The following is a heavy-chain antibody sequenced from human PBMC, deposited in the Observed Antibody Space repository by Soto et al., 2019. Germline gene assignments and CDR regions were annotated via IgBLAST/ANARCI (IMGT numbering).Heavy chain of an antibody. CDR1: GYTFTSYA. Sequence: ASVKVSCKASGYTFTSYAMHWVRQAPGQRLEWMGWINAGNGNTKYSQKFQGRVTITRDTSASTAYMELSSLRSEDTAVYYRAFDKWSLDGYNNAFDIWGQGTMVTVSS. D-gene: IGHD5-12*01. J-gene: IGHJ3*02. CDR2: INAGNGNT. CDR3: AFDKWSLDGYNNAFDI. V-gene: IGHV1-3*01.